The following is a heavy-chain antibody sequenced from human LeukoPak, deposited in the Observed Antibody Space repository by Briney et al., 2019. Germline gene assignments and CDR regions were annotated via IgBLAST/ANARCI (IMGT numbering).Heavy chain of an antibody. CDR3: ARVLRYCSGGNCYSGGLGYMDV. D-gene: IGHD2-15*01. J-gene: IGHJ6*03. CDR1: GFTVSSNS. V-gene: IGHV3-53*01. CDR2: IYSDNT. Sequence: GGSLRLSCTVSGFTVSSNSMSWVRQAPGKGLEWVSFIYSDNTHYSDSVKGRFTISRDNAKNSLFLQMNSLRAEDTAVYYCARVLRYCSGGNCYSGGLGYMDVWGKGTTVTISS.